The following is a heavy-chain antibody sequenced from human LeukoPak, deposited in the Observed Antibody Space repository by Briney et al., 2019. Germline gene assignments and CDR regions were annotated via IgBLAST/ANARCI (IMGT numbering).Heavy chain of an antibody. J-gene: IGHJ4*02. CDR3: ARVSGGFWSGYDY. V-gene: IGHV3-74*01. CDR1: GFTFSNYW. Sequence: GGSLRLSCAASGFTFSNYWMHWVRQVPGKGLVWVSRINGDGSSTTYADSVKGRFTITRDNAKNTLFLQMNSLRAEDTAVYYCARVSGGFWSGYDYWGQGTLVTVSS. D-gene: IGHD3-3*01. CDR2: INGDGSST.